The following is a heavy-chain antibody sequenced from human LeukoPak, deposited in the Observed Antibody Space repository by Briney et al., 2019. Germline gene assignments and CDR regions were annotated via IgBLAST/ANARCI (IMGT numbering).Heavy chain of an antibody. D-gene: IGHD2-21*02. Sequence: QPGGSLRLSCAASGFTFSMSWIHWVRHAPGKGLVWVSRINPDGSSTSHADSVKGRFTISRDNAKNTLYLQMDSLRAEDTAVYYCARELGGDRDYWGQGTLVIVSS. V-gene: IGHV3-74*01. CDR2: INPDGSST. CDR1: GFTFSMSW. J-gene: IGHJ4*02. CDR3: ARELGGDRDY.